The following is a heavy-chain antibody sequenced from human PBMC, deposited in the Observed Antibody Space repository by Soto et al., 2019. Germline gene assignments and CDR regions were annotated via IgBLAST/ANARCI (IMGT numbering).Heavy chain of an antibody. D-gene: IGHD2-2*01. CDR1: GGSISSGDYY. J-gene: IGHJ5*02. CDR3: ASGYSVEVPAEWFDP. Sequence: SETLSLTCTVSGGSISSGDYYWSWIRQPPGKGLEWIGYIYYSGSTYYNPSLKSRVTISVDTSKNQFSLKLSSVTAADTAVYYCASGYSVEVPAEWFDPWGQGTLVT. V-gene: IGHV4-30-4*01. CDR2: IYYSGST.